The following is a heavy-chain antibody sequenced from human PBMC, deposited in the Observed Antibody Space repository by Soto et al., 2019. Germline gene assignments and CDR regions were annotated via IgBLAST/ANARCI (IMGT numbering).Heavy chain of an antibody. V-gene: IGHV2-5*02. D-gene: IGHD5-12*01. CDR1: GFSLSTSGVG. J-gene: IGHJ4*02. CDR3: PLRSPTKHSRNS. CDR2: IYWDDDK. Sequence: QITLKESGPTLVKPTQTLTLTCTFSGFSLSTSGVGVGWIRQPPGKALEWLALIYWDDDKRYSPTLKSRLTITKHTSKNQVFLTMTNMDPVDTATYYCPLRSPTKHSRNSWGQGTLVTVSS.